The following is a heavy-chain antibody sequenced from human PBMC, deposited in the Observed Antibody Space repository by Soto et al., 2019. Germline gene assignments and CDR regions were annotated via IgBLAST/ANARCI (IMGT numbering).Heavy chain of an antibody. CDR3: SAAGYYYYGMDV. CDR2: IYYRGST. CDR1: GGSISSSSYY. J-gene: IGHJ6*02. Sequence: PSETLSLTCTVSGGSISSSSYYWGWIRQPPGKGLEWIGSIYYRGSTYYNPSLKSRVTISVDTSKNQFSLKLSSVTAADTAVYYCSAAGYYYYGMDVWGQGTTVTVSS. V-gene: IGHV4-39*01. D-gene: IGHD6-13*01.